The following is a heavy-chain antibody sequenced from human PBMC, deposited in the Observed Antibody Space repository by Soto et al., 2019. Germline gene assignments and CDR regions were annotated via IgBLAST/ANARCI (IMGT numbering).Heavy chain of an antibody. CDR3: ARAPAHMPYSRSFILDY. D-gene: IGHD6-13*01. Sequence: QVQLQESGPGLVKPSGTLSLTCAVSGGSISSSNWWSWVRQPPGKGLEWIGEIYHSGSTNYNPSLKSRVTISVDKSKNQFSLKLSSVTAADTAVYYCARAPAHMPYSRSFILDYWGQGTLVTVSS. J-gene: IGHJ4*02. CDR2: IYHSGST. CDR1: GGSISSSNW. V-gene: IGHV4-4*02.